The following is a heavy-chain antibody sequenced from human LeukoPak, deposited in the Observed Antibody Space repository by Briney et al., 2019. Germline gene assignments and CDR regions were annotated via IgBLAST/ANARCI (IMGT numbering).Heavy chain of an antibody. CDR2: ISSSSSFI. V-gene: IGHV3-21*06. Sequence: GGSLRLSCAASGFTFSIYSMNWVRQAPGKGLEWVSSISSSSSFISYADSVQGRFTISRDNAKNSLYLQMNSLRAEDTAVYYCAKNRESGSSHFDCWGQGTLVTVSS. CDR1: GFTFSIYS. CDR3: AKNRESGSSHFDC. D-gene: IGHD6-6*01. J-gene: IGHJ4*02.